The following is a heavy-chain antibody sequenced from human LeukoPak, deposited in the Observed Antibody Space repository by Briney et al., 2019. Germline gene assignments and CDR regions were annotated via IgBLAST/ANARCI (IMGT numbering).Heavy chain of an antibody. J-gene: IGHJ4*02. CDR3: ARDSGDRTVDY. CDR1: GFTFSSYW. D-gene: IGHD3-10*01. V-gene: IGHV3-7*01. CDR2: IKTDGSEK. Sequence: GGSLRLSCAASGFTFSSYWMSWVRQAPGKGLEWVANIKTDGSEKYYVDSVKGRFTISRDNAKNSLYLQMNSLRAEDTAVYYCARDSGDRTVDYWGQGTLVTVSS.